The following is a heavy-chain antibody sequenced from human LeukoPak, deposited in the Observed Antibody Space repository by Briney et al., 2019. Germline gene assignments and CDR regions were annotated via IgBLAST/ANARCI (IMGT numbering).Heavy chain of an antibody. D-gene: IGHD1-20*01. V-gene: IGHV3-30*02. Sequence: GGSLRLSCAASGFSFSSDGIHWVRQAPGKGLEWLANINHDGSSKYYADSVRGRFTVSRDNSKNTLYLEMSGLRAEDTAVYFCAKGITGNSFYFDYWGQGTLVTVSS. CDR3: AKGITGNSFYFDY. CDR2: INHDGSSK. J-gene: IGHJ4*02. CDR1: GFSFSSDG.